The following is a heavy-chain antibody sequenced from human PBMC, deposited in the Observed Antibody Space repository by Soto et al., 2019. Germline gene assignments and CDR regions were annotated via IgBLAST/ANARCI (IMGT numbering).Heavy chain of an antibody. D-gene: IGHD2-8*01. CDR3: ARGDSTDCSNGVCAFFYNHEMDG. CDR2: INPKSGGT. V-gene: IGHV1-2*04. J-gene: IGHJ6*02. Sequence: GASVKVSCKASGYSFTDYHIHWVRQAPGQGLEWLGRINPKSGGTSTAQKFQGWVTMTTETSISTASMELTRLTSDDTAIYYCARGDSTDCSNGVCAFFYNHEMDGWG. CDR1: GYSFTDYH.